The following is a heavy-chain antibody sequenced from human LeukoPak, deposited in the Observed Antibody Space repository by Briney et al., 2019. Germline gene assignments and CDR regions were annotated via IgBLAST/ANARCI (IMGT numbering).Heavy chain of an antibody. CDR2: INPNSGGT. Sequence: ASVKVSCKASGYTFTGYYMHWVRQAPGQGLVWMGWINPNSGGTNYAQTFQGRVTMTRDTSITTAYLELSRLRSDDTAVYYCARIGYNHYFDYWGQGTLVTVSS. V-gene: IGHV1-2*02. D-gene: IGHD5-24*01. CDR1: GYTFTGYY. J-gene: IGHJ4*02. CDR3: ARIGYNHYFDY.